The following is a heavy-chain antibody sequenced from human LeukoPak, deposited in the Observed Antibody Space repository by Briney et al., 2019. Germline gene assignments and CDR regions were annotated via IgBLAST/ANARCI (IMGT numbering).Heavy chain of an antibody. D-gene: IGHD3-16*02. CDR3: ARDLRPYYDYVWGSYRPDAFDI. CDR1: GFTFDDYG. V-gene: IGHV3-20*01. CDR2: INWNGGST. Sequence: GGSLRLSCAASGFTFDDYGMSWVRQAPGKGLEWVSGINWNGGSTGYAASVKGRFTISRDNAKNSLYLQMNSLRAEDTALYHCARDLRPYYDYVWGSYRPDAFDIWGQGTMVTVSS. J-gene: IGHJ3*02.